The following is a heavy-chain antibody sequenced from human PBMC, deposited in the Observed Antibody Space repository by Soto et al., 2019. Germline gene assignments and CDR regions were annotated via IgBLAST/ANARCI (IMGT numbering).Heavy chain of an antibody. Sequence: GGSLRLSCAASGFTFSSYGMHWVRQAPGKGLEWVAVIWYDGSNKYYADSVKGRFTISRDNSKNTLYLQMNSLRAEDTAVYYCARAQKWGGGDYFDYWGQGTLVTVSS. CDR2: IWYDGSNK. V-gene: IGHV3-33*01. J-gene: IGHJ4*02. CDR3: ARAQKWGGGDYFDY. CDR1: GFTFSSYG. D-gene: IGHD3-16*01.